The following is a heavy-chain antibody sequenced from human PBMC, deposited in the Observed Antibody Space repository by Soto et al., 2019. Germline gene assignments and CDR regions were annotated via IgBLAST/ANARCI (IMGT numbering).Heavy chain of an antibody. D-gene: IGHD3-10*01. V-gene: IGHV4-30-4*01. Sequence: SETLSLTRTVSGGSIRSGGYYWSLIRQPPGTGLERIGYIHYSGSTYYTPSPKSRVTISVDSSKNQCSLKLSSVTAADTAVYYCARVAMVRGVIIKGYYYYGMDVWGQGTTVT. CDR1: GGSIRSGGYY. CDR3: ARVAMVRGVIIKGYYYYGMDV. CDR2: IHYSGST. J-gene: IGHJ6*02.